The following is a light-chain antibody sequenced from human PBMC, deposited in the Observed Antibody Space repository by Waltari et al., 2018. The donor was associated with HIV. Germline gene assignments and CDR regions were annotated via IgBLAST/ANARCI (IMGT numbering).Light chain of an antibody. V-gene: IGLV8-61*01. Sequence: QTVVTQEPSFSVSPGGKVTLTCGLSSGSVSTSYHLSWYQQTPCQAPRTRIYSRNTRSSEVPDRFSGSILGNKAALTIPGAQADDESYYDCVLYMESGVVFGGGTKLTVL. J-gene: IGLJ2*01. CDR3: VLYMESGVV. CDR2: SRN. CDR1: SGSVSTSYH.